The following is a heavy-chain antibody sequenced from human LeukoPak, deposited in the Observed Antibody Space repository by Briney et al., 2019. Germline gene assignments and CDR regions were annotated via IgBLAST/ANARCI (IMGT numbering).Heavy chain of an antibody. CDR2: IYYSGST. V-gene: IGHV4-39*01. CDR3: AGGPMVWGVIYDVNFDY. J-gene: IGHJ4*02. D-gene: IGHD3-10*01. CDR1: GGSISSSSYY. Sequence: PSETLSLTCTVSGGSISSSSYYWGWIRQPPGKGLEWIGSIYYSGSTYYNPSLKSRVTISVDTSKNQFSLKLSSVTAADTAVYYCAGGPMVWGVIYDVNFDYWGQGTLVTVSS.